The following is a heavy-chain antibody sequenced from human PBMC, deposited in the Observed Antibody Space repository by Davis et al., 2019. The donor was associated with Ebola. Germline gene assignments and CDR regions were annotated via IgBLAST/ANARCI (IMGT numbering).Heavy chain of an antibody. CDR2: TRNKANSYTT. D-gene: IGHD3-10*01. Sequence: PGGSLRLSCAASGFTFSDHYMDWVRQAPGKGLEWVGRTRNKANSYTTEYAASVKGRFTISRDDSKNSLYLQMNSLKTEDTAVYYCARARMVRGVISYYFDYWGQGTLVTVSS. CDR1: GFTFSDHY. CDR3: ARARMVRGVISYYFDY. V-gene: IGHV3-72*01. J-gene: IGHJ4*02.